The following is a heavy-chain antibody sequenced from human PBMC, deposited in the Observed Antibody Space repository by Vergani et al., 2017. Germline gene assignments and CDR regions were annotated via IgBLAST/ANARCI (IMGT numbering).Heavy chain of an antibody. J-gene: IGHJ5*02. CDR3: VRGDYYGSGTYVDP. CDR1: GSTFSGNY. V-gene: IGHV3-66*02. Sequence: ELQLVESGGGLVQPGGSLRLSCAASGSTFSGNYMTWVRQAPGKGLEWVSRIYSGDETDYADYVKGRDTISRDTSKNTLHLQINNLRVEDTAVYYCVRGDYYGSGTYVDPWGQGTLVTVSS. CDR2: IYSGDET. D-gene: IGHD3-10*01.